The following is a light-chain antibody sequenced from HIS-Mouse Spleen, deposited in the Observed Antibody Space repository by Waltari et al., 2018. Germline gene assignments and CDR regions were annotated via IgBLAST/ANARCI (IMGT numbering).Light chain of an antibody. CDR1: VLAKKY. CDR3: YSAADNNVV. V-gene: IGLV3-27*01. CDR2: KGS. Sequence: SYELTQPSSVSVSPGQTARTTCSGDVLAKKYARWFQQKPGQAPVLVIYKGSERPSGIPERFSGSSSGTTVTLTISGAQVEDEADYYCYSAADNNVVFGGGTKLTVL. J-gene: IGLJ2*01.